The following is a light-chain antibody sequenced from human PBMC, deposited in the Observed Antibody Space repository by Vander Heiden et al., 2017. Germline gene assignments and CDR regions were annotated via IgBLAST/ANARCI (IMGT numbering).Light chain of an antibody. V-gene: IGLV2-14*03. CDR2: DVS. Sequence: QSALTQPASVSGPPGQSITISCTGTSSDIGAYDYVSWYQHHPGKSPKLMIYDVSSRPSGVSDRFSGSKSANTASLTISGLQAEDEADYYCTSFTSSSPHYFFGTGTKVTVL. CDR1: SSDIGAYDY. J-gene: IGLJ1*01. CDR3: TSFTSSSPHYF.